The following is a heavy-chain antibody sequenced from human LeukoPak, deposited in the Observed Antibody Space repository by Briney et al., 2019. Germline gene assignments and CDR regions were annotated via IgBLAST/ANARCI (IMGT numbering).Heavy chain of an antibody. CDR2: IIPILGIA. CDR3: ASAGGHDAFDI. J-gene: IGHJ3*02. V-gene: IGHV1-69*04. CDR1: GGTFSSYA. Sequence: ASVKVSCKASGGTFSSYAISWVRQAPGQGLEWMGRIIPILGIANYAQKFQGRVTTTADKSTSTAYMELSSLRSEDTAVYYCASAGGHDAFDIWGQGTMVTVSS.